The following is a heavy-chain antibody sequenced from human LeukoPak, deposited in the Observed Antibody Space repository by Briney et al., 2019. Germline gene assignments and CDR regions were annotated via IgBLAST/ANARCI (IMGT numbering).Heavy chain of an antibody. Sequence: SETLSLTCTVSGGSISSCYWTWIRQPPGKGLEWIGYIYYSGRTNYNPSLKRRVTISVDTSKNQFSLRLTSVTAADTAVYYCARDEGGRLQWHYWGQGTLVTVSS. V-gene: IGHV4-59*01. CDR3: ARDEGGRLQWHY. CDR2: IYYSGRT. D-gene: IGHD4-11*01. CDR1: GGSISSCY. J-gene: IGHJ4*02.